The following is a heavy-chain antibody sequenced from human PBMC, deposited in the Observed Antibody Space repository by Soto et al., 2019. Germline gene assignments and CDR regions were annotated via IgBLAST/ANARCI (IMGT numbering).Heavy chain of an antibody. CDR3: ARDGRYYDSDRYLDF. Sequence: PSVKVSCKASGYTFSSSGFSWVRQAPGQGLEWMGWISAYDDKTKYAQKFQGRVTMTTDTSTSTTYMELRSLRSDDSAIYFCARDGRYYDSDRYLDFWGQGTLVTVSS. J-gene: IGHJ4*02. V-gene: IGHV1-18*01. D-gene: IGHD3-22*01. CDR2: ISAYDDKT. CDR1: GYTFSSSG.